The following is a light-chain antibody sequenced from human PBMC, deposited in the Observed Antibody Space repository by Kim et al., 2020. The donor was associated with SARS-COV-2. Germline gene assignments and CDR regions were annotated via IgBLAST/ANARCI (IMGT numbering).Light chain of an antibody. CDR2: DVS. CDR1: SSDVGGYNY. CDR3: SSYTSSSIL. Sequence: QSALTQPASVSGSPGQSITISCTGTSSDVGGYNYVSWYQQHPGKAPKLMIYDVSHRPSGVSNRFSGSKSGNTASLTISGLQAEDEADYYCSSYTSSSILIGGGTQLTVL. J-gene: IGLJ2*01. V-gene: IGLV2-14*03.